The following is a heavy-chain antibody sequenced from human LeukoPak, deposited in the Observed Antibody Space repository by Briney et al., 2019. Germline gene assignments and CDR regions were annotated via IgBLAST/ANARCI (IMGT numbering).Heavy chain of an antibody. V-gene: IGHV3-7*01. CDR2: IKQDGNEK. J-gene: IGHJ4*02. D-gene: IGHD3/OR15-3a*01. CDR1: GFTFSSYW. CDR3: ARVNGDWAIDY. Sequence: QPGGSLRLSCAASGFTFSSYWMSWVRQAPGKGLEWVANIKQDGNEKYYVDSVKGRFTISRDNAKNSLYLQMSSLRAEDTAVYSCARVNGDWAIDYWGQGALVTVSS.